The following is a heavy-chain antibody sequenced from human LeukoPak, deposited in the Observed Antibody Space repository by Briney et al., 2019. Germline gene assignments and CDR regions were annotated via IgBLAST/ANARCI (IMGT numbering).Heavy chain of an antibody. CDR1: GGSISSYY. D-gene: IGHD3-22*01. J-gene: IGHJ3*02. CDR3: ARVADYYDSSGYSPGAFDI. Sequence: PSETLSLTCTVSGGSISSYYWSWIRQPAGEGLEWIGHIYTSGSTKYSPSLKSRVTMSVYTSKNQFSLKLSSVTAADTAVYYCARVADYYDSSGYSPGAFDIWGQGTMVTVSS. CDR2: IYTSGST. V-gene: IGHV4-4*07.